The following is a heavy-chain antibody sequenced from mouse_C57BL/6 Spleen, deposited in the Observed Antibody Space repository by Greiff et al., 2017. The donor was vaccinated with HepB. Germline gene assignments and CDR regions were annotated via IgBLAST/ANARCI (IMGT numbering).Heavy chain of an antibody. Sequence: VQLQQSGPELVKPGASVKISCKASGYAFSSSWMNWVKQRPGKGLEWIGRIYPGDGDTNYNGKFKGKATLTADKSSSTAYMQLSSLTSEDSAVYFCARESRLLTTVVADYAMDYWGQGTSVTVSS. CDR3: ARESRLLTTVVADYAMDY. CDR1: GYAFSSSW. CDR2: IYPGDGDT. J-gene: IGHJ4*01. V-gene: IGHV1-82*01. D-gene: IGHD1-1*01.